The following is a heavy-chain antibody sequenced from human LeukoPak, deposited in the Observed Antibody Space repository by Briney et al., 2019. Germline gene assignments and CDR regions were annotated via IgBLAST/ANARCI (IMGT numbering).Heavy chain of an antibody. CDR1: GYTFTSYG. V-gene: IGHV1-18*01. D-gene: IGHD3-10*01. CDR3: ARKGNYYGSGSHDY. J-gene: IGHJ4*02. CDR2: ISAYNGNT. Sequence: GASVKVSCKASGYTFTSYGISWVRQAPARGLEWMRWISAYNGNTNYAQKLQGRVTMTTDTSTSTAYMELRSLRSDDTAVYYCARKGNYYGSGSHDYWGQGTLVTVSS.